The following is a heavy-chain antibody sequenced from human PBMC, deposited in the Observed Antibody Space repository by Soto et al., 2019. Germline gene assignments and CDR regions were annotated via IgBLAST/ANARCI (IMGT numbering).Heavy chain of an antibody. CDR2: IYYSGTT. CDR1: GYSISSSNW. CDR3: ASLWFGELLNYNYYGMDV. V-gene: IGHV4-28*01. Sequence: PSETLSLACAVSGYSISSSNWWGWIRQPPGKGLEWIGYIYYSGTTYYNPSLKSRVTISVDTSKNQFSLKLSSVTAADTAVYYCASLWFGELLNYNYYGMDVWGQGTTVT. J-gene: IGHJ6*02. D-gene: IGHD3-10*01.